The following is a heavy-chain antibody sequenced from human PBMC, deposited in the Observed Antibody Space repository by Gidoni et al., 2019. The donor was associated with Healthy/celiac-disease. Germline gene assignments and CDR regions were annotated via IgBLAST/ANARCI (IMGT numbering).Heavy chain of an antibody. Sequence: EVQLLVSWGGLVQPGGSLRLFCASSGFTFSSSAMSCVRQAPGKGVEWVSAIIGSGGSTYYEDSVKGRFTISRDNSKNTLYLQMNSLRAEDTAVYYCAKDLRIAVAGPDAFDIWGQGTMVTVSS. J-gene: IGHJ3*02. CDR2: IIGSGGST. V-gene: IGHV3-23*01. CDR1: GFTFSSSA. D-gene: IGHD6-19*01. CDR3: AKDLRIAVAGPDAFDI.